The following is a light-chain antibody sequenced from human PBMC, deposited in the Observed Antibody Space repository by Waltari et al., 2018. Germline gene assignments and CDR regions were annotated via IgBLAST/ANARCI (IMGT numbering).Light chain of an antibody. CDR2: DAS. J-gene: IGKJ1*01. V-gene: IGKV1-17*01. CDR3: LQPNTYPCT. Sequence: DIQMTQSPSSLSVSVGDTVTITCRASQGISSYLNWFQQKPGKAPKLLIYDASSLESAVPTRFSGSGSGTYFTLTISILQPEDFAAYYCLQPNTYPCTFGQGTKVEIE. CDR1: QGISSY.